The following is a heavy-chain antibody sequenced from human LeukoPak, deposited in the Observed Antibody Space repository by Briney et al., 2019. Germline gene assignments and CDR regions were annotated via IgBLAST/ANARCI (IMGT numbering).Heavy chain of an antibody. V-gene: IGHV3-21*01. CDR2: ISSSSSYI. CDR1: GFTFSSYC. D-gene: IGHD6-19*01. Sequence: GGSLRLSCAASGFTFSSYCMNWVRQAPGKGLEWVSSISSSSSYIYYADSVKGRFTISRDNAKNSLYLQMNSLRAEDTAVYYCARDPGWIIAGAGTGTDYWGQGTLVTVSS. CDR3: ARDPGWIIAGAGTGTDY. J-gene: IGHJ4*02.